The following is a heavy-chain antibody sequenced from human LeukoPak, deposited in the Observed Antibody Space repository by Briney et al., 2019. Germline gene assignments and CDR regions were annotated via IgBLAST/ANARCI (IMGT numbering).Heavy chain of an antibody. D-gene: IGHD3-16*01. J-gene: IGHJ4*02. CDR3: ARGGSHFEY. CDR2: IYPGDSDV. CDR1: GYNFTNHW. Sequence: GESLKISCKGSGYNFTNHWIGWVRQMPGKGLEWMGIIYPGDSDVRYSPSFQGQVTISADKSINTAYLQRSSLKASDTAIYYCARGGSHFEYWGQGTLVTVSS. V-gene: IGHV5-51*01.